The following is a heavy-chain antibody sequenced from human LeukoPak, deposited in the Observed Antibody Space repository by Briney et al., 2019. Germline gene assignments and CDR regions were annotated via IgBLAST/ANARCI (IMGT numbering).Heavy chain of an antibody. CDR2: IMPLFGTA. CDR1: GGTFNNSA. V-gene: IGHV1-69*05. J-gene: IGHJ5*02. Sequence: SVKVSCKTSGGTFNNSAISWVRQAPGQGLEWLGGIMPLFGTAGYAQKFQGRVTITKDESTRTVYLEQASLTSDDTAVYYCARDVHGDYGSGWFDPWGQGTLVSVSS. CDR3: ARDVHGDYGSGWFDP. D-gene: IGHD4-17*01.